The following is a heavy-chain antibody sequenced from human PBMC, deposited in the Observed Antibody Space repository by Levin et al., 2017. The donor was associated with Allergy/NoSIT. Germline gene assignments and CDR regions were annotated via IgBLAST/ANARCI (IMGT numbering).Heavy chain of an antibody. Sequence: LSLTCAASGFTFSSYSMNWVRQAPGKGLEWVSSISSSSSYIYYADSVKGRFTISRDNAKNSLYLQMNSLRAEDTAVYYCARVSSSWLPDAFDIWGQGTMVTVSS. J-gene: IGHJ3*02. CDR3: ARVSSSWLPDAFDI. CDR2: ISSSSSYI. CDR1: GFTFSSYS. D-gene: IGHD6-13*01. V-gene: IGHV3-21*01.